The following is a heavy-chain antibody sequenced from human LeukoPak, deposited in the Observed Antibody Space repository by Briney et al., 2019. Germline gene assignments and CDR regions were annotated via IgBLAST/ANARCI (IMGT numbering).Heavy chain of an antibody. J-gene: IGHJ5*02. V-gene: IGHV3-7*01. D-gene: IGHD3-22*01. CDR1: GFIFTNYW. CDR2: IKQDGSEK. Sequence: GESLRLSCAASGFIFTNYWMSWVRQAPGKGLEWVANIKQDGSEKNYVDSVKGRFTISRDNAKNSLYLQMNSLRAEDTAVYYCARDTDSSGYYRNWFDPWGQGTLVTVSS. CDR3: ARDTDSSGYYRNWFDP.